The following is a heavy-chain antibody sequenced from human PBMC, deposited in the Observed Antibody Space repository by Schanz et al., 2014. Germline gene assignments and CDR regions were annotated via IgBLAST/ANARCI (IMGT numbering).Heavy chain of an antibody. Sequence: QVQLVQSGAEVKNPGASVKVSCKASGYTFINSDINWVRQAAGQGLEWMGWMNPNSGGTNYAQKFQGRVTMTWDTSSTTAYMELNSLRSDDTAVYYCVRELSGGTFDYWGQGALVTVSS. J-gene: IGHJ4*02. CDR1: GYTFINSD. D-gene: IGHD1-1*01. CDR3: VRELSGGTFDY. CDR2: MNPNSGGT. V-gene: IGHV1-2*02.